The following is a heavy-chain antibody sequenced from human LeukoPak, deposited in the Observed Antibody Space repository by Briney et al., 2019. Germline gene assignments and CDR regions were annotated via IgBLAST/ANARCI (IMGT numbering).Heavy chain of an antibody. CDR2: INPNSGGT. CDR3: VKDGWGFLEWLFLFDP. V-gene: IGHV1-2*02. Sequence: ASVKVSCKASGYTFTGYYMHWVRQAPGQGLEWMGWINPNSGGTNYAQKFQGRVTMNRDTSISAAYMELSRLRSDDTAVYYCVKDGWGFLEWLFLFDPWGQGTLVTVSS. D-gene: IGHD3-3*01. CDR1: GYTFTGYY. J-gene: IGHJ5*02.